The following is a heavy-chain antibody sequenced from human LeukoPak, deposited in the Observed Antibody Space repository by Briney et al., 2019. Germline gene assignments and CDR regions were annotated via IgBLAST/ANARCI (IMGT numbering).Heavy chain of an antibody. CDR3: ARDRLDGSGSYLNG. D-gene: IGHD3-10*01. J-gene: IGHJ4*02. Sequence: GGSLRLSCAASGFTFSSYGMHWVRQAPGKGLEWVAFIRYDGSNKYYADSVKGRFTISRDNSKNTLYLQMNSLRAEDTAVYYCARDRLDGSGSYLNGWGQGTLVTVSS. CDR2: IRYDGSNK. CDR1: GFTFSSYG. V-gene: IGHV3-30*02.